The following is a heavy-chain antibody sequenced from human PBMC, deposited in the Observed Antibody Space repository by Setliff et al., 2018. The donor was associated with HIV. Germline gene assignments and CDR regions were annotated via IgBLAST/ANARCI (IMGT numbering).Heavy chain of an antibody. D-gene: IGHD2-2*01. CDR3: ARGPPIVVVPAALLTFDY. V-gene: IGHV1-18*01. CDR2: ISAYNGNT. CDR1: GYTFTSSG. J-gene: IGHJ4*02. Sequence: GASVKVSCKASGYTFTSSGISWVRQAPGQGLEWMGWISAYNGNTNYAQKLQGRVTMAKDTSTSTAYMELRSLRSDDTAVYYCARGPPIVVVPAALLTFDYWGQGTLVTVSS.